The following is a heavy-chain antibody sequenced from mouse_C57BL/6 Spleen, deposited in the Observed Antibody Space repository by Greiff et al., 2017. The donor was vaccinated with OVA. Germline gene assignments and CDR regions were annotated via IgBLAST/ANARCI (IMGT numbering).Heavy chain of an antibody. CDR1: GYTFTSYW. CDR3: ARAPTTVVATRGYFDY. Sequence: VQLQQSGAELVMPGASVKLSCKASGYTFTSYWMHWVKQRPGQGLEWIGEIDPSDSYTNYNQKFKGKSTLTVDKSSSTAYMQLSSLTSEDSAVYYCARAPTTVVATRGYFDYWGQGTTLTVSS. CDR2: IDPSDSYT. D-gene: IGHD1-1*01. J-gene: IGHJ2*01. V-gene: IGHV1-69*01.